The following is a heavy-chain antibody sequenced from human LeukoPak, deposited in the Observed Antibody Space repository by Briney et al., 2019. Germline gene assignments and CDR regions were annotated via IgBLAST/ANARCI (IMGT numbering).Heavy chain of an antibody. CDR2: IYSGGAT. D-gene: IGHD6-13*01. J-gene: IGHJ5*02. Sequence: GGSLRLSCTVSGFTVSNNYMSWVRQAPGKGLEWVSTIYSGGATHYADSVKGRFTISRHTSENTLYLQMNSLRTEDTAVYYCARGLQQQLGWFDPWGQGTLVTVSS. CDR1: GFTVSNNY. CDR3: ARGLQQQLGWFDP. V-gene: IGHV3-53*04.